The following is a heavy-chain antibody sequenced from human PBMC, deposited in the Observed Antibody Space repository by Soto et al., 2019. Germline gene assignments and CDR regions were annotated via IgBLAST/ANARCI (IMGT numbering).Heavy chain of an antibody. Sequence: QLQLQESGSGLVKPSQTLSLTCAVSGGSISSGGYSWSWIRQPPGKGLEWIGYIYHSGSTYYNPSHKGRVTISVDRSKNQFSLKLSSVTAADTAVYYCARGFGSGSSDAFDIWGQGTMVTVSS. V-gene: IGHV4-30-2*01. J-gene: IGHJ3*02. CDR1: GGSISSGGYS. D-gene: IGHD3-3*01. CDR2: IYHSGST. CDR3: ARGFGSGSSDAFDI.